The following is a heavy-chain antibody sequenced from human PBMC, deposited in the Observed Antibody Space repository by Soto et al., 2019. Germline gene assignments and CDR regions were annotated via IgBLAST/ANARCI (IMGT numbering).Heavy chain of an antibody. Sequence: QVQLVQSGAAVKKPGSSVKVSCKASGGTLSSYTISWVRQAPGQGLEWMGRIIPILGIANYAQKFQGRVTITADKSTSTAYMELGSMRSEDTAGYDCARDGIPFGGVIADDACDIRGQGTMVTVSS. D-gene: IGHD3-16*02. CDR3: ARDGIPFGGVIADDACDI. CDR2: IIPILGIA. CDR1: GGTLSSYT. J-gene: IGHJ3*02. V-gene: IGHV1-69*08.